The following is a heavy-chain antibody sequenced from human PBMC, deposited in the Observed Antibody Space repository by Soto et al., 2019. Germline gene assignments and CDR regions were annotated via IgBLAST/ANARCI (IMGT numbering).Heavy chain of an antibody. CDR2: ISSSSDYT. Sequence: QVQLVESGGGLVKPGGSLRLSCAASGFTFSDYYMSWIRQAPGKGLEWISYISSSSDYTNYADSVKGRFTISRDNAKNSLYLQINSLRAEDTAVYYCARYAPPIDYWGQGTLVTVSS. V-gene: IGHV3-11*06. CDR1: GFTFSDYY. J-gene: IGHJ4*02. D-gene: IGHD2-8*01. CDR3: ARYAPPIDY.